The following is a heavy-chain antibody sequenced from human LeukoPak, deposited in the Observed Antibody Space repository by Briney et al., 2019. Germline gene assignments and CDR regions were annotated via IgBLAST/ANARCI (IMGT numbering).Heavy chain of an antibody. V-gene: IGHV3-48*01. Sequence: GGSLRLSWAASGFTFSNYRMNWVRQAPGKGLELVSHISSVSSSIYYADSVKGRFTMSRDNAKNSLYLQMNSLRAEDTAVYHCARYSSGWSIDYWGQGSLVTVSS. CDR1: GFTFSNYR. CDR2: ISSVSSSI. J-gene: IGHJ4*02. D-gene: IGHD6-19*01. CDR3: ARYSSGWSIDY.